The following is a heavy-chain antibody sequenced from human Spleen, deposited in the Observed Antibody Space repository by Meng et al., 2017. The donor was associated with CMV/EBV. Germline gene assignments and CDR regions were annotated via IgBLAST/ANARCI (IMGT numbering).Heavy chain of an antibody. J-gene: IGHJ4*02. D-gene: IGHD5-18*01. CDR2: ISYDGWRT. Sequence: AASGFTFSGSAMHWVRQAPGKGLEWVSIISYDGWRTYYADSVKGRFTISRDNSKNTLYLQMNSLRPEDTAVYYCARGDGGYTYGFPIDYWGQGSLVTV. CDR3: ARGDGGYTYGFPIDY. V-gene: IGHV3-30*04. CDR1: GFTFSGSA.